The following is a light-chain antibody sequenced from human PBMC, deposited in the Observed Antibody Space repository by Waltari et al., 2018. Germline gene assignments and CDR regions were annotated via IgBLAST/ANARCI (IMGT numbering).Light chain of an antibody. V-gene: IGKV1-39*01. CDR1: QSIRSY. CDR3: QQSYSTPHT. J-gene: IGKJ2*01. CDR2: AAS. Sequence: DIQMTQSPSSLSASVGDRITITCRANQSIRSYLNWYQQKPGKAPNLLIDAASSLQSGVPSRFSGGGSGTEFTLTISSLQPEDFATYYFQQSYSTPHTFGQGSKLEIK.